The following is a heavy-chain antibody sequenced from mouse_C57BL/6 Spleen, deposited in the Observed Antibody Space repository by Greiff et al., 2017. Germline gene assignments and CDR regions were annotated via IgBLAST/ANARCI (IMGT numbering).Heavy chain of an antibody. CDR3: ARRVGRGDWYFDV. Sequence: QVQLQQPGAELVRPGTSVKLSCKASGYTFTSYWMHWVKQRPGQGLEWIGVIDPSDSYTNYNQKFKGKATLTVDPSSSTAYMQLSSLTSEDSAVYYCARRVGRGDWYFDVWGTGTTVTVSS. CDR1: GYTFTSYW. J-gene: IGHJ1*03. D-gene: IGHD4-1*01. V-gene: IGHV1-59*01. CDR2: IDPSDSYT.